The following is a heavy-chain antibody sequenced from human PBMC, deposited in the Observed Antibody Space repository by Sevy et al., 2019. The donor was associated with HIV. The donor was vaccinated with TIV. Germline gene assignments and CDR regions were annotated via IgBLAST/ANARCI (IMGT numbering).Heavy chain of an antibody. V-gene: IGHV3-15*01. CDR3: STDPSIVLVVTDGMDV. CDR1: GFTFSYAW. CDR2: IKSKSDGGTT. Sequence: GGSLRLSCAASGFTFSYAWMTWVRQAPGKGLEWVGRIKSKSDGGTTDYAEPVKGRFTMARDDSKNTLYLQMNSLKTEDTAVYYCSTDPSIVLVVTDGMDVWGQGTTVTVSS. J-gene: IGHJ6*02. D-gene: IGHD2-8*02.